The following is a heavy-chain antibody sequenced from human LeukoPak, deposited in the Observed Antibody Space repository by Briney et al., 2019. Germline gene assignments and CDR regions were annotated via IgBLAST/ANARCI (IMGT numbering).Heavy chain of an antibody. Sequence: GGSLRLSCAASGFIFSTYTMGWVRQAPGKGLEWVSDINNSGGRTYYADLVKGRFTISRDNSKNTLYLHMSSLRAEDTAIYFCAKAKTSGSAYDYWGQGILVTVSS. CDR1: GFIFSTYT. D-gene: IGHD3-10*01. J-gene: IGHJ4*02. CDR3: AKAKTSGSAYDY. CDR2: INNSGGRT. V-gene: IGHV3-23*01.